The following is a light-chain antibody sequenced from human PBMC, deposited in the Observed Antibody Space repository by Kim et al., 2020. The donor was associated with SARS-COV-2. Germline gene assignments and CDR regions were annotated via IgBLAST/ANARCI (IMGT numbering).Light chain of an antibody. Sequence: ELTQPPSVSVSPGQTASITCSGHNLGEKYACWYQHKPGQSPVLVIYQNDKRPSGIPERFSGSNSGNTASLTISGTQAVDEADYFCQAWDGSTFVFGTGTQLTVL. V-gene: IGLV3-1*01. J-gene: IGLJ1*01. CDR1: NLGEKY. CDR2: QND. CDR3: QAWDGSTFV.